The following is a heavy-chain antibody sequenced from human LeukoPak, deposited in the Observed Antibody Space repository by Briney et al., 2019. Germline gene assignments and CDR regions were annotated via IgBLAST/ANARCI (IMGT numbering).Heavy chain of an antibody. CDR2: IIPILDLP. Sequence: SVKVSCKASGGTFSNFVINWVRQAPGQGLEWMGRIIPILDLPNYTQKFQGRVTITADESTSTAYMELSSLRSEDTAVYYCARVTSPTRKYCSSTSCYYRDAFDIWGQGTMVTVSS. D-gene: IGHD2-2*01. CDR3: ARVTSPTRKYCSSTSCYYRDAFDI. V-gene: IGHV1-69*04. CDR1: GGTFSNFV. J-gene: IGHJ3*02.